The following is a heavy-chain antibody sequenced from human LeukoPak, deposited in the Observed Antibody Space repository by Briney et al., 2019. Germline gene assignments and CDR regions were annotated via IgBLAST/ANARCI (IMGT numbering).Heavy chain of an antibody. CDR2: IKQDGSEK. J-gene: IGHJ4*02. V-gene: IGHV3-7*01. D-gene: IGHD3-10*01. CDR3: ALTPDYYGSGSFDY. CDR1: GFTFSSYA. Sequence: GGSLRLSCAASGFTFSSYAMSWVRQAPGKGLEWVADIKQDGSEKYYVDSVKGRFTISRDNAKNSLYLQMNSLRAEDTALYYCALTPDYYGSGSFDYWGQGTLVTVSS.